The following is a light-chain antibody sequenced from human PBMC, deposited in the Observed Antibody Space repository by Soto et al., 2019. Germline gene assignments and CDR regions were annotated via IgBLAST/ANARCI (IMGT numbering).Light chain of an antibody. J-gene: IGLJ2*01. Sequence: QSALTQPASVSGSPGQSITISCTGTSSDVGGYTYVSWYQHHPGKAPKLMIYDVSNRPSGVSSRFSGSKSGNTASLTISGLQAEDEADYYCSSYTSITTSVVFGGGTKLTVL. CDR1: SSDVGGYTY. V-gene: IGLV2-14*03. CDR2: DVS. CDR3: SSYTSITTSVV.